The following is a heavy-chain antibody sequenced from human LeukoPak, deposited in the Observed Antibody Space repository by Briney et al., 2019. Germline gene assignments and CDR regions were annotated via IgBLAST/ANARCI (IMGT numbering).Heavy chain of an antibody. CDR1: GFAVSSKY. CDR3: AKDRARYGSGSYYDY. Sequence: GGSLRLSCAASGFAVSSKYMSWVRQAPGKGLEWVSVIYSGGSTYYADSVKGRFTISRDNSKNTLYVQMNSLRAEDTAVYYCAKDRARYGSGSYYDYWGQGTQVTVSS. CDR2: IYSGGST. J-gene: IGHJ4*02. D-gene: IGHD3-10*01. V-gene: IGHV3-53*01.